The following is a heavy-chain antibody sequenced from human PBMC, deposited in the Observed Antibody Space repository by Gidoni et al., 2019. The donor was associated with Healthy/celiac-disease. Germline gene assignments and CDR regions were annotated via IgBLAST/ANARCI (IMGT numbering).Heavy chain of an antibody. V-gene: IGHV3-21*01. CDR3: ARDRGDYYDSSGSTGGFFDY. Sequence: EVQLVESGGGLVKPGGSLRLSCAASGFTFSSYSMNGVRQAPGKGLEWVSSISSSSSYIYYADSVKGRFTISRDNAKNSLYLQMNSLRAEDTAVYYCARDRGDYYDSSGSTGGFFDYWGQGTLVTVSS. CDR1: GFTFSSYS. D-gene: IGHD3-22*01. J-gene: IGHJ4*02. CDR2: ISSSSSYI.